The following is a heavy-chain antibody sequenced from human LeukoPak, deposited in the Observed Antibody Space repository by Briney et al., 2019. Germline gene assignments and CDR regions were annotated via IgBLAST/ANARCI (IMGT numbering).Heavy chain of an antibody. CDR2: ISYDGSSR. Sequence: PAGSLRLSCAASGVTFSSYSMHWVRQAPGKGLEWVALISYDGSSRHYADSVKGRFTVSRDNSKNTLSLQMNSLRAEDTAVYYCAALRWLPLKFVYWGQGTLVTVSS. CDR1: GVTFSSYS. V-gene: IGHV3-30*01. J-gene: IGHJ4*02. D-gene: IGHD5-24*01. CDR3: AALRWLPLKFVY.